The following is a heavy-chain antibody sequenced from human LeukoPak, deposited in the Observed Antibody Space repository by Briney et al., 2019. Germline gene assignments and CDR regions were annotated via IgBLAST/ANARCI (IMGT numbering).Heavy chain of an antibody. Sequence: SETLSLTCSVSGGSLNTYYWSWIRQPAGKGLEWIGRIYISGNTNYNPSLQSRVTMSVDTSKNQFSLKLSSVTAADTAVYYCARERITMVRGVIRSPIDYWGQGTLVTVSS. CDR2: IYISGNT. CDR1: GGSLNTYY. V-gene: IGHV4-4*07. D-gene: IGHD3-10*01. CDR3: ARERITMVRGVIRSPIDY. J-gene: IGHJ4*02.